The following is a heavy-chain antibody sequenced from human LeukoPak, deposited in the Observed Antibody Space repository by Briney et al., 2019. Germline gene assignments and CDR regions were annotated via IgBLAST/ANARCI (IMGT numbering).Heavy chain of an antibody. Sequence: GGSLRLSCAASGFTFSSYAMSWVRQAPGKGLEWVSAISGSGGSTYYADSVKGRFTISRDNSKNTLYLQMNSLRAEDTAVYYCAKGWDSSGWYSDDAFDIWGQGTMVTVSP. D-gene: IGHD6-19*01. CDR3: AKGWDSSGWYSDDAFDI. V-gene: IGHV3-23*01. CDR1: GFTFSSYA. CDR2: ISGSGGST. J-gene: IGHJ3*02.